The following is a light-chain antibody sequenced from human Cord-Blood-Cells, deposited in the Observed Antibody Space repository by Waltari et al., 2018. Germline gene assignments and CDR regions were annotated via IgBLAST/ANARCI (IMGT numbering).Light chain of an antibody. Sequence: QSALTQPASVSGSPGQSITISCTGTSSDVGGYNYDSWYQPHPGKAPKLMIYDVSNRPSGVSNRLSGSKSGNSASLTIAGLQAEDEADYYCSSYTSSSTWVVGGGTTLTVL. CDR2: DVS. CDR1: SSDVGGYNY. V-gene: IGLV2-14*03. J-gene: IGLJ3*02. CDR3: SSYTSSSTWV.